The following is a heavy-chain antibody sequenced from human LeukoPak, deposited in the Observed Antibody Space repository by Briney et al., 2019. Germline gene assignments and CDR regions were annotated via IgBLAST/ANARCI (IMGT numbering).Heavy chain of an antibody. CDR1: GYSISSGYY. D-gene: IGHD3-10*01. CDR3: ARHYGSGRGYYYMDV. J-gene: IGHJ6*03. Sequence: SETLSLTCTVSGYSISSGYYWGGIRPPPGKGLEWIGIIYHSGSTYYNPSLKSRVTISVDTSKNQFSLTLSSVTAADTAVYYCARHYGSGRGYYYMDVWGKGTTVTVSS. CDR2: IYHSGST. V-gene: IGHV4-38-2*02.